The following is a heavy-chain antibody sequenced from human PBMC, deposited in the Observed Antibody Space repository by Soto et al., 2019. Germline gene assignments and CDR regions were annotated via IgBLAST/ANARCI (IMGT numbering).Heavy chain of an antibody. CDR1: GFTLSSYA. J-gene: IGHJ6*03. D-gene: IGHD3-16*01. CDR3: AKENGGGRYYYYMDV. Sequence: EVQLLESGGGLVQPGGSLRLSCVASGFTLSSYAMSWVRQAPGKGLEWVSAISSSGGSTYYADSVKGRFTISRDKPKNTLSLQMNSLRAEDTAVYYCAKENGGGRYYYYMDVWGKGSTVTVSS. V-gene: IGHV3-23*01. CDR2: ISSSGGST.